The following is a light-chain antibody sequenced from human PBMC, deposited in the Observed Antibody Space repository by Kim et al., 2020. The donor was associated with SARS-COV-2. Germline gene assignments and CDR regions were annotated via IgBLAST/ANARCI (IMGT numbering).Light chain of an antibody. J-gene: IGLJ3*02. V-gene: IGLV1-47*02. CDR3: ATWDDSLSGPV. CDR1: SSNIGGND. Sequence: GQRLTSSCSGSSSNIGGNDVYWYQQLPGTAPKLLIYTDSQRPSGVPDRFSGSKSGTSASLAISGLRFEDEADYYCATWDDSLSGPVFGGGTQLTVL. CDR2: TDS.